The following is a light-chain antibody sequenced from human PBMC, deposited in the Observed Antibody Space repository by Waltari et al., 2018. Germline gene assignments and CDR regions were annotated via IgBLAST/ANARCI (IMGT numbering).Light chain of an antibody. Sequence: ELVLTQSPATLSLSPGERATLPCRASQSISSYLAWYQQKPGQAPRLLIYDASNRATGIPARFSGGGSGTDFTLTISSLEPEDFAVYYCQQRDSWWTFGQGTKVEIK. J-gene: IGKJ1*01. V-gene: IGKV3-11*01. CDR1: QSISSY. CDR3: QQRDSWWT. CDR2: DAS.